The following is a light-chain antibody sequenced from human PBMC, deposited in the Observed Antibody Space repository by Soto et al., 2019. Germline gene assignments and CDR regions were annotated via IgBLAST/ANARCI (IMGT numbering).Light chain of an antibody. Sequence: QSVLTQSPSVSGAPGQSVSISCTGTSSNIGAGFDVHWYQQLPATAPKLLIYGNNNRPSGVTDRFSGSKSGTSASLAITGLQAEDEADYYCHSYDTNLSGGSVFGNGTKLTVL. V-gene: IGLV1-40*01. CDR3: HSYDTNLSGGSV. CDR1: SSNIGAGFD. J-gene: IGLJ1*01. CDR2: GNN.